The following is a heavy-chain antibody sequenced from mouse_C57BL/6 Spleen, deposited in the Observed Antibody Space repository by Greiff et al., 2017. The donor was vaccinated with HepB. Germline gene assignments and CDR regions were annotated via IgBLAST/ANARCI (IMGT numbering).Heavy chain of an antibody. CDR1: GYTFTEYT. D-gene: IGHD1-1*01. V-gene: IGHV1-62-2*01. CDR2: FYPGSGSI. J-gene: IGHJ1*03. CDR3: ARHEENYGSSYVNWYFDV. Sequence: QVQLQQSGAELVKPGASVKLSCKASGYTFTEYTIHWVKQRSGQGLEWIGWFYPGSGSIKYNEKFKDKATLTADKSSSTVYMELSRLTSEDSAVYVCARHEENYGSSYVNWYFDVWGTGTTVTVSS.